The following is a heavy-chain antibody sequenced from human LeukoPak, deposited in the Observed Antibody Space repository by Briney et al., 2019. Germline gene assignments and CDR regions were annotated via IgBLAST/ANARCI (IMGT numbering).Heavy chain of an antibody. CDR1: GFTFSIYW. Sequence: GGSLRLSCAASGFTFSIYWMNWVRQAPGKGLEWVANIKQDGSEKYYGDSVKGRFTISRDNAKNSLYLQMNSLRAEDTAVYYCAREGYSGSYTAEYFQHWGQGTLVTVSS. D-gene: IGHD1-26*01. V-gene: IGHV3-7*03. J-gene: IGHJ1*01. CDR3: AREGYSGSYTAEYFQH. CDR2: IKQDGSEK.